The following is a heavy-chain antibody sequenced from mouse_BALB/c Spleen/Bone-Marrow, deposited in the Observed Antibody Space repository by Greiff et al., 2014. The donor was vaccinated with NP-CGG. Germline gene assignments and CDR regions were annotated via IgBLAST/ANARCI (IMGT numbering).Heavy chain of an antibody. CDR3: AREARTGAWFSY. CDR2: IVPSSDYT. V-gene: IGHV1-4*01. D-gene: IGHD4-1*01. CDR1: GYTFTSYT. J-gene: IGHJ3*01. Sequence: QVHVKQSGAELARLGASAKMSCKASGYTFTSYTMQWIRQRPGQGLEWIGYIVPSSDYTNYNQNFKDKATLTADKSSSTAYMQLNSLTSEDFAVYYWAREARTGAWFSYWGQGTLVTVSA.